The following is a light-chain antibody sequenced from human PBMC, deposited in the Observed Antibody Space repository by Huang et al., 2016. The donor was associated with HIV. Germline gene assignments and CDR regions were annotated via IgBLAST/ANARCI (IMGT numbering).Light chain of an antibody. Sequence: TQSPSSLSASVGDRVTITCRASQSISSYLNWYQQKPGKAPKLLIYAASSLQSGVPSRFSGSGSGTDFTLTISSLQPEDFATYYCQQSYSTPRTFGQGTKVEIK. CDR3: QQSYSTPRT. CDR1: QSISSY. J-gene: IGKJ1*01. V-gene: IGKV1-39*01. CDR2: AAS.